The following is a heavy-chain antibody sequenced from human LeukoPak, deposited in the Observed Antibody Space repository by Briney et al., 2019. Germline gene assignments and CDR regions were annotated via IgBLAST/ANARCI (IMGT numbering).Heavy chain of an antibody. Sequence: ASVKVSCKASGYTFTGYYMHWVRQAPGQGLEWMGWINPNSGGTNYAQKFQGRVTMTRNTSISTAYMELSSLRSEDTAVYYCARGFGEDDDYWGQGTLVTVSS. CDR1: GYTFTGYY. CDR3: ARGFGEDDDY. J-gene: IGHJ4*02. V-gene: IGHV1-2*02. D-gene: IGHD3-16*01. CDR2: INPNSGGT.